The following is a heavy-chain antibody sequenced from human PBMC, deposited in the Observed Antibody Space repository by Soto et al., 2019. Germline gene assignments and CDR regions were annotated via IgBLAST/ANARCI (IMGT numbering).Heavy chain of an antibody. J-gene: IGHJ4*02. V-gene: IGHV4-59*01. CDR1: GGSISSYY. CDR3: ARVPRGYYDSSGYYPYYFDY. D-gene: IGHD3-22*01. Sequence: PSETLSLTCTVSGGSISSYYWSWIRQPPGKGQEWIGYIYYSVSTNYTTSLKSRVTISVDTSKNQFSLKLSSVTAADTAVYYCARVPRGYYDSSGYYPYYFDYWGQGTLVTVSS. CDR2: IYYSVST.